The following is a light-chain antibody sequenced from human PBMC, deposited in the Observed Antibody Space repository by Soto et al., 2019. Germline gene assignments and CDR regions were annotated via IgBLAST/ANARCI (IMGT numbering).Light chain of an antibody. V-gene: IGKV3-11*01. CDR3: QQRSNRPVT. J-gene: IGKJ4*01. Sequence: EIVLTQSPATLSLSPGERATLSCRASQSVYNYLAWYQQKPGQAPRLLIYDASNRATGIPARFSGSGSGTDFTLTISSLEPEDFAFYFCQQRSNRPVTFGGGTKVEIK. CDR2: DAS. CDR1: QSVYNY.